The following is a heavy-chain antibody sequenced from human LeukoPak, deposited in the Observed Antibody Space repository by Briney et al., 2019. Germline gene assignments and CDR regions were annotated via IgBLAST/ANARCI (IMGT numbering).Heavy chain of an antibody. Sequence: GGSLRLSCTTSGFTFGDYGVSWVRQAPGKGLEWLGFTRSKAYGGTTDYAASVKGRFTISRDESKTIAYLQMNDLKTEDTAVYFCSRGPWAYQLLYRYYGLDVWGQGTTVTVSS. CDR1: GFTFGDYG. V-gene: IGHV3-49*04. D-gene: IGHD2-2*01. CDR3: SRGPWAYQLLYRYYGLDV. J-gene: IGHJ6*02. CDR2: TRSKAYGGTT.